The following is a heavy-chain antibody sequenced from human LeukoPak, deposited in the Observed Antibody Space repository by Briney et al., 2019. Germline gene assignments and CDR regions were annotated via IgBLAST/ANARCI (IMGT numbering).Heavy chain of an antibody. Sequence: SETLSLTCTVSGGSISSYYWSWIRQPPGKGLEWIGYIYYSGSTNYNPSLKSRVTISVDTSKNQFSLKLSSVTAADTAVYYCARDVGGYHFDYWGQGTLVTVSS. CDR2: IYYSGST. V-gene: IGHV4-59*01. CDR1: GGSISSYY. J-gene: IGHJ4*02. CDR3: ARDVGGYHFDY. D-gene: IGHD3-16*01.